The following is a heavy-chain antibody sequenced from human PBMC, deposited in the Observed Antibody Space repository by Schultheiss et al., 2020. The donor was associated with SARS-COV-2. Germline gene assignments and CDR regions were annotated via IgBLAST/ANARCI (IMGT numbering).Heavy chain of an antibody. V-gene: IGHV1-69*05. J-gene: IGHJ3*02. CDR2: IIPIFGTA. CDR1: GGTFSSYA. Sequence: SVKVSCKASGGTFSSYAISWVRQAPGQGLEWMGGIIPIFGTANYAQKLQGRVTMTTDTSTSTAYMELRSLRSDDTAVYYCARAIYYYDSSGCGAFDIWGQGTMVTVAS. D-gene: IGHD3-22*01. CDR3: ARAIYYYDSSGCGAFDI.